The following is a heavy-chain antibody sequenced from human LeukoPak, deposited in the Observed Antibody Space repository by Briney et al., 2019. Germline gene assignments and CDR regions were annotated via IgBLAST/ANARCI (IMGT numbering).Heavy chain of an antibody. CDR3: PTNTAPGI. D-gene: IGHD1-14*01. CDR2: IKSRTDGGTT. V-gene: IGHV3-15*01. Sequence: GGSMRLSCAASGFPFSSAWMSWVRHAPGKGLEWVGRIKSRTDGGTTDHAASVKGRFTITRDDSENTVYLQMNSLKTEDRAVYYCPTNTAPGIWGQGTLVTVSS. CDR1: GFPFSSAW. J-gene: IGHJ4*02.